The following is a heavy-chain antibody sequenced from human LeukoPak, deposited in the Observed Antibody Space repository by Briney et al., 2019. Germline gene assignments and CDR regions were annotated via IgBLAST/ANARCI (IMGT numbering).Heavy chain of an antibody. CDR3: ARVDPYYYGSGTYYFDY. CDR2: IYYSGSA. J-gene: IGHJ4*02. CDR1: GGSISSYY. Sequence: SETLSLTCTVSGGSISSYYWSWIRQPPGKGLEWIGYIYYSGSANYNPSLESRVTISVDTSKNQFSLKLTSVTAADTAVYYCARVDPYYYGSGTYYFDYWGQGTLVTVSS. D-gene: IGHD3-10*01. V-gene: IGHV4-59*01.